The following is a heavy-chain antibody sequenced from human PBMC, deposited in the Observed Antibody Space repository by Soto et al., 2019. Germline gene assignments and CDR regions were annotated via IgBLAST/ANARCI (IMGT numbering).Heavy chain of an antibody. CDR2: IYYSGST. Sequence: QLQLQESGPGLVKPSETLSLTCTVSGGSISSSSYYWGWIRQPPGKGLEWIGSIYYSGSTYYNPSLKSRVTISVDTSKNQFSLKLSSVTAADTAVYYCAREGTYYYDSSGYYYFDYWGQGTLVTVSS. V-gene: IGHV4-39*02. J-gene: IGHJ4*02. CDR1: GGSISSSSYY. D-gene: IGHD3-22*01. CDR3: AREGTYYYDSSGYYYFDY.